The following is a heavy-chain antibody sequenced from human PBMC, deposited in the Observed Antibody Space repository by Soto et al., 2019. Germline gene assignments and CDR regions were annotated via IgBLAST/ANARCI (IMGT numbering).Heavy chain of an antibody. Sequence: GGSLRLSCAASGFTFSSYAMSWVRQAPGKGLEWVSAISGSGGSTYYADSVKGRFTISRDNSKNTLYLQMNSLRAEDTAVYYCAKDCSGGSCHDPFGWGQGTLVTVSS. CDR2: ISGSGGST. J-gene: IGHJ4*02. D-gene: IGHD2-15*01. CDR3: AKDCSGGSCHDPFG. V-gene: IGHV3-23*01. CDR1: GFTFSSYA.